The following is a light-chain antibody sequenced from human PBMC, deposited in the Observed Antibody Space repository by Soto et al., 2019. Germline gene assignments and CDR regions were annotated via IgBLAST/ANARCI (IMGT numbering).Light chain of an antibody. V-gene: IGKV3-11*01. CDR2: GAS. CDR3: QQYGKLPIT. J-gene: IGKJ5*01. CDR1: ESVDSY. Sequence: IVLTQSPASLSLSPGERATLSCRASESVDSYLVWYQQKPGQAPRLLISGASNRATGIPARFSGSGSGTDFALTINSLEPEDFAVYYCQQYGKLPITFGQGTRLEIK.